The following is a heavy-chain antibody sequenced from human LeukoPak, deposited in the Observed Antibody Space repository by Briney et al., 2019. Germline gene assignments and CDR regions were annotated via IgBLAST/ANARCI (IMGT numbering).Heavy chain of an antibody. CDR3: ARGPEGVLTGYYFDY. J-gene: IGHJ4*02. CDR1: GFTFSSYA. V-gene: IGHV3-30-3*01. D-gene: IGHD3-9*01. Sequence: PGGSLRLSCAASGFTFSSYAMHWVRQAPGKGLEWVAVISYDGSNKYYADSVKGRFTISRDNSKNTLYLQMNSLRAEDTAVYYCARGPEGVLTGYYFDYWGQGTLVTVPS. CDR2: ISYDGSNK.